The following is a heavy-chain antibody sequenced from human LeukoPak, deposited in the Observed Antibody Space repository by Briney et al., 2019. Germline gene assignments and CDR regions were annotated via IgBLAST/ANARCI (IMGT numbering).Heavy chain of an antibody. CDR3: VKDLALAGTGGGFDV. CDR2: ISGDGDKA. D-gene: IGHD6-19*01. CDR1: GFTFTTYA. J-gene: IGHJ3*01. V-gene: IGHV3-23*01. Sequence: PGGSPRLSCTASGFTFTTYAINWVRQAPGKGLEWVSGISGDGDKAFYADSVNGRFSISRDNSKNSVSLQMSSLRPDDTALYYCVKDLALAGTGGGFDVWGQGTRVAVSS.